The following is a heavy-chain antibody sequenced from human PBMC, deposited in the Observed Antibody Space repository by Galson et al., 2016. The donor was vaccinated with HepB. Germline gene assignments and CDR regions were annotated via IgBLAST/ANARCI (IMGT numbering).Heavy chain of an antibody. CDR3: AKYTGDVSTPISSICGVSITF. D-gene: IGHD3-16*01. CDR2: ISWNGDRI. J-gene: IGHJ4*02. V-gene: IGHV3-9*01. CDR1: GFTFSDYS. Sequence: SLRLSCAASGFTFSDYSIHWVRQAPGKGLEWVSGISWNGDRIGYADSVKDRFTISRDNAKYSLYLQMNSLRPEDTALYFCAKYTGDVSTPISSICGVSITFGGQGTLVTVSS.